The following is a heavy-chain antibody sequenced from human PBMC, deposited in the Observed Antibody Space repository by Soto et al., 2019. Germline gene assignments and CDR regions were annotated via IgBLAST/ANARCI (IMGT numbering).Heavy chain of an antibody. Sequence: GGSLRLSCAASGFTFDDYTMHWVRQAPGKGLEWVSLISWDGGSTYYADSVKGRFTISRDNSKNSLYLQMNSLRTEDTALYYCAKDGGGGWYHGKRYYYYYGMDVWGQGTTVTVSS. D-gene: IGHD6-19*01. CDR3: AKDGGGGWYHGKRYYYYYGMDV. CDR2: ISWDGGST. J-gene: IGHJ6*02. V-gene: IGHV3-43*01. CDR1: GFTFDDYT.